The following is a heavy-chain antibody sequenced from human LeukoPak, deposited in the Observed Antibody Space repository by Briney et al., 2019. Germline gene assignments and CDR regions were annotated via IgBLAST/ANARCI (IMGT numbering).Heavy chain of an antibody. D-gene: IGHD4-23*01. CDR2: IYYSGST. Sequence: SETLSLTCTVSGGSISSSSYYWGWIRQPPGKGLEWIGSIYYSGSTYYNPSLKSRVTISVDTSKNQFSLKLSSVTAADTAVYYCARFPYYGGNPVAFDIWGQGTMVTVSS. CDR1: GGSISSSSYY. J-gene: IGHJ3*02. CDR3: ARFPYYGGNPVAFDI. V-gene: IGHV4-39*01.